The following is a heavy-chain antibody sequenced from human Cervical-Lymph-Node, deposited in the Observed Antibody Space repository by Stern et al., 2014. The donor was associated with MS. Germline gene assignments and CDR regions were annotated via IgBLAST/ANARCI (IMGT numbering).Heavy chain of an antibody. Sequence: VHLVESGGGVVQPGRSLRLSCAASGFTFSSYGMHWVRQAPGKGLEWVAVIWYDGSNKYYAGSVKGRFTIPRDNSKNTLYLQMNSLRAEDPAVYYCATAQGSGSTFDYWGQGTLVTVSS. J-gene: IGHJ4*02. CDR2: IWYDGSNK. V-gene: IGHV3-33*01. CDR1: GFTFSSYG. D-gene: IGHD3-3*01. CDR3: ATAQGSGSTFDY.